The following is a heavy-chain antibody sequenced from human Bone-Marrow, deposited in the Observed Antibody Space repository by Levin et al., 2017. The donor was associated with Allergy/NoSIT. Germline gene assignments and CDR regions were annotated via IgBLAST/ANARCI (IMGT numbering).Heavy chain of an antibody. Sequence: PGGSLRLSCTGSGFTFGDYGVSWVRQAPGKGLEWVGFIRSRAYGGTPEYAASVRGRFTISRDDSKSIAYLQMNSLKTEDTAVYYCTRNGEFCSNGRCEPMDAFDIWGQGTMVTVSS. CDR2: IRSRAYGGTP. CDR3: TRNGEFCSNGRCEPMDAFDI. CDR1: GFTFGDYG. V-gene: IGHV3-49*04. J-gene: IGHJ3*02. D-gene: IGHD2-8*01.